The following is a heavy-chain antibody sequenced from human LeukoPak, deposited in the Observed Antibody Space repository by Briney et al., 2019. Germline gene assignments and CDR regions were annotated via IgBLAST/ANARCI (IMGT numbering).Heavy chain of an antibody. Sequence: ASVKVSCKASGYPFTGYYLHWVRQAPGQGLEWMRWINPNSGFTNYAQKFQGRVTMTRDTSISTAYMEPSRLRSDDTAVYYCARLADCSSSSCRSFDYWGQGTLVTVSS. J-gene: IGHJ4*02. CDR3: ARLADCSSSSCRSFDY. D-gene: IGHD2-2*01. CDR2: INPNSGFT. CDR1: GYPFTGYY. V-gene: IGHV1-2*02.